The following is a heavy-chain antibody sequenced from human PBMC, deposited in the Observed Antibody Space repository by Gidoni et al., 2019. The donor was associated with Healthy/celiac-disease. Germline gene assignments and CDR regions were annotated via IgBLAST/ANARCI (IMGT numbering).Heavy chain of an antibody. Sequence: QLQLQESGPGLVKPSETLSLTCTVSGGSISSSSYYWGWIRQPPGKGLEWIGSIYYSGSTYYNPSLKSRVTISVDTSKNQFSLKLSSVTAADTAVYYCASAPKGYCTNGVCYLGFDPWGQGTLVTVSS. CDR3: ASAPKGYCTNGVCYLGFDP. J-gene: IGHJ5*02. CDR1: GGSISSSSYY. CDR2: IYYSGST. D-gene: IGHD2-8*01. V-gene: IGHV4-39*01.